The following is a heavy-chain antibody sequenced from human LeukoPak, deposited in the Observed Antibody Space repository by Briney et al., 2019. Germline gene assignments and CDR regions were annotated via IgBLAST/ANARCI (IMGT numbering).Heavy chain of an antibody. J-gene: IGHJ4*02. CDR2: ISGSGGST. Sequence: GGSLRLSCAASGFIVSSNYMSWVRQAPGKGLEWVSAISGSGGSTYYADSVKGRFTISRDNSKNTLYLQMNSLRAEDTAVYYCAKDAALMGSSWYSAFDYWGQGTLVTVSS. D-gene: IGHD6-13*01. CDR1: GFIVSSNY. V-gene: IGHV3-23*01. CDR3: AKDAALMGSSWYSAFDY.